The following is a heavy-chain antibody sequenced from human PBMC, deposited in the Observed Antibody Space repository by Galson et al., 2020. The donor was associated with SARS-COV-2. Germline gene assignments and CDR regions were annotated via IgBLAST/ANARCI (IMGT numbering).Heavy chain of an antibody. Sequence: SLKIPCAASGFTFSSYAMHWVRQAPGKGLEWVAVISNDGSNKYYADSVKGRFTISRDNAKNTLYLKMNRRRAEATAVYYCARPYSGSYYGYLGYGGQGTRVTVSS. CDR1: GFTFSSYA. CDR2: ISNDGSNK. D-gene: IGHD1-26*01. V-gene: IGHV3-30-3*01. CDR3: ARPYSGSYYGYLGY. J-gene: IGHJ4*02.